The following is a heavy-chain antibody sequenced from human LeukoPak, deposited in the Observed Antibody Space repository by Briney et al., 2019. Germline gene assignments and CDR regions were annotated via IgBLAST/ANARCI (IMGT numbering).Heavy chain of an antibody. CDR1: GYTFTGYY. Sequence: ASVKVSCKASGYTFTGYYMHWVRQAPGQGLAWMGWINPNSGGTNYAQKFQGRVTMTRDTSISTAYMELSRLRSDDTAVYYCARDRGGSWYYNWFDPWGQGTLVTVSS. CDR3: ARDRGGSWYYNWFDP. D-gene: IGHD6-13*01. CDR2: INPNSGGT. V-gene: IGHV1-2*02. J-gene: IGHJ5*02.